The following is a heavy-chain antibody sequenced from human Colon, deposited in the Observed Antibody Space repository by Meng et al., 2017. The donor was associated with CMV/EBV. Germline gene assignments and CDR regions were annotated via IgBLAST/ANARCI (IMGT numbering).Heavy chain of an antibody. Sequence: GGSLRLSCAASGFTFSSYGMNWVRQAPGKGLEWVANIQVDGSKKYYVDSVKGRFTISRDNAKNSVYLQMDSLRAEDTAVYYCASTSGYWGQGTLVTVSS. D-gene: IGHD2/OR15-2a*01. V-gene: IGHV3-7*01. CDR2: IQVDGSKK. CDR3: ASTSGY. J-gene: IGHJ4*02. CDR1: GFTFSSYG.